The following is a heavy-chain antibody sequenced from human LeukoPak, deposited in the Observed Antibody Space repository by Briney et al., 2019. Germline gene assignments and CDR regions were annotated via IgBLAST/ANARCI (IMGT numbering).Heavy chain of an antibody. CDR2: INPNSGGT. J-gene: IGHJ4*02. Sequence: ASVKVSCKASEYTFTGYYMHWVRQAPGQGLEWMGWINPNSGGTKYAQNFQDRVTMTRDTSISTAYMELSRLRSDDTAVYYCASGNNYDSSAYFYSDYWGQGTLVTVSS. CDR3: ASGNNYDSSAYFYSDY. V-gene: IGHV1-2*02. CDR1: EYTFTGYY. D-gene: IGHD3-22*01.